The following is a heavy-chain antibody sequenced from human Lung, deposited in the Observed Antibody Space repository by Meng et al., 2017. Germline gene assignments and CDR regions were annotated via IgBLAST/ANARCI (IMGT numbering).Heavy chain of an antibody. V-gene: IGHV3-21*06. CDR1: GISFSTYN. Sequence: EVQLVESGGGLVKRGGSQRLACGACGISFSTYNMNWVRQAPGKGLEWVSSISSSSSYVYYSDSVKGRFTISRDNAKNSLYLQMNSLRAEDTAVYYCARPPTESYYSGYFWYFDLWGRGTLVTVSS. D-gene: IGHD5-12*01. CDR2: ISSSSSYV. CDR3: ARPPTESYYSGYFWYFDL. J-gene: IGHJ2*01.